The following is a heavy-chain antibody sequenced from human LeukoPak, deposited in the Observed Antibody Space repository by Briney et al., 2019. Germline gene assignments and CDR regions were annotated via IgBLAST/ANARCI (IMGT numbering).Heavy chain of an antibody. V-gene: IGHV4-59*08. J-gene: IGHJ6*02. CDR3: ARHIPGSGSYYNGVRYYYGMDV. CDR2: IYYSGST. CDR1: GGSISSYY. Sequence: SETLSLTCTVSGGSISSYYWSWIRQPPGKGLEWIGYIYYSGSTNYNPPLKSRVTISVDTSKNQFSLKLSSVTAADTAVYYCARHIPGSGSYYNGVRYYYGMDVWGQGTTVTVSS. D-gene: IGHD3-10*01.